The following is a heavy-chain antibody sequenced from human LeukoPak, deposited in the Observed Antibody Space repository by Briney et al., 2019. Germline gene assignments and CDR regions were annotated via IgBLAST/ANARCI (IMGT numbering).Heavy chain of an antibody. CDR1: GGSISSYY. V-gene: IGHV4-59*01. CDR2: IYYSGST. Sequence: SETLSLTCTVSGGSISSYYWSWIRQPPGKGLEWIGYIYYSGSTNYNPSLKSRVTISVDTSKSQFSLKLSSVTAADTAVYYCAREAVVSRITIFGVVTLPYYYGMDVWGQGTTVTVSS. J-gene: IGHJ6*02. D-gene: IGHD3-3*01. CDR3: AREAVVSRITIFGVVTLPYYYGMDV.